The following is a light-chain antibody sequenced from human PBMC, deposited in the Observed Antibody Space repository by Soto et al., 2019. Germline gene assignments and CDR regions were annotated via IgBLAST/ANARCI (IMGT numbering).Light chain of an antibody. CDR3: HQYNNWPPLT. CDR1: QSVSSN. CDR2: GAS. V-gene: IGKV3-15*01. J-gene: IGKJ4*01. Sequence: EIAMTQSPATLSVSPGERATLSCRASQSVSSNLAWYQQKPCQAPRHLIYGASTRATGIPARFSGSGSGTEFTLTISSLQSEDFAVYYCHQYNNWPPLTFGGGTKVEIK.